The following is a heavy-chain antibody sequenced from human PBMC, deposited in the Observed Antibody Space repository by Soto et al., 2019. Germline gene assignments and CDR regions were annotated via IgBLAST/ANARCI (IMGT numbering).Heavy chain of an antibody. D-gene: IGHD6-13*01. V-gene: IGHV4-30-2*01. CDR1: GGSISSGGYS. J-gene: IGHJ6*02. CDR2: IYHSGST. CDR3: ARAGVAAAGTNYYYYGMDV. Sequence: LSLTCAVSGGSISSGGYSWSWSRQPPGKGLEWIGYIYHSGSTYYNPSLKSRVTISVDRSRNQFSLKLSSVTAADTAVYYCARAGVAAAGTNYYYYGMDVWGQGTTVTVSS.